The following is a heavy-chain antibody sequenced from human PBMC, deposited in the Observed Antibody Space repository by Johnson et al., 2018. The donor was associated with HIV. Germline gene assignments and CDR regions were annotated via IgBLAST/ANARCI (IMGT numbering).Heavy chain of an antibody. CDR1: GFTFSNSA. Sequence: QVQLVESGGGVVQPGRSLRLSCAASGFTFSNSAMHWVRQAPGKGLEWVAFIRYDGSNKYYADSVKGRFTISRDNSKNTLYLQMNTLRADDTAVYYCAISPEYSSSWFGAFDIWGQGTMVTVSS. CDR2: IRYDGSNK. V-gene: IGHV3-30*04. D-gene: IGHD6-13*01. J-gene: IGHJ3*02. CDR3: AISPEYSSSWFGAFDI.